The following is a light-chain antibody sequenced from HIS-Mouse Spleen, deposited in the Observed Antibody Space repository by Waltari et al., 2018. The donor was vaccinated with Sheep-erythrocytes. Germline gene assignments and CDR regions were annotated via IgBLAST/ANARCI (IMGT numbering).Light chain of an antibody. J-gene: IGLJ3*02. CDR1: SSDVGGYNV. CDR3: SSYAGSNNWV. Sequence: QSALTQPPSASGSPGQSVPIPCPGPSSDVGGYNVVSWYQPHPGNAPKLMSYEVSKRPSGVPDRFSGSKSGNTASLTVSGLQAEDEADYYCSSYAGSNNWVFGGGTKLTVL. V-gene: IGLV2-8*01. CDR2: EVS.